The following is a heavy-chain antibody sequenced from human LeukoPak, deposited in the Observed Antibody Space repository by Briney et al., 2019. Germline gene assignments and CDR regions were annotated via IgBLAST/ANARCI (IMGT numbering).Heavy chain of an antibody. CDR1: GFTCSSYA. CDR3: ARSNYQLPLSWFDP. J-gene: IGHJ5*02. CDR2: ISSNGGST. V-gene: IGHV3-64*01. Sequence: GGSLRLSCAASGFTCSSYAMHWVRQAPGKGLEYVSAISSNGGSTYYANSVKGRFTISRDNFKNTLYLQMGSLRAEDMAVYYCARSNYQLPLSWFDPWGQGTLVTVSS. D-gene: IGHD2-2*01.